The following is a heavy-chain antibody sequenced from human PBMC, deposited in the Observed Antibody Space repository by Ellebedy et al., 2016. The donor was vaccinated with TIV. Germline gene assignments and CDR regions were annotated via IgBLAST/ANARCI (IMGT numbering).Heavy chain of an antibody. Sequence: SETLSLTCTVSGGSISSYYWSWIRQPPGKGLEWIGYIYYSGSTNYNPSLKSRVTISVDTSKNQFSLKMSSVTAADTAGYYCASGGGVGAMVDYWGQGTLVTVSS. CDR2: IYYSGST. V-gene: IGHV4-59*01. J-gene: IGHJ4*02. D-gene: IGHD1-26*01. CDR3: ASGGGVGAMVDY. CDR1: GGSISSYY.